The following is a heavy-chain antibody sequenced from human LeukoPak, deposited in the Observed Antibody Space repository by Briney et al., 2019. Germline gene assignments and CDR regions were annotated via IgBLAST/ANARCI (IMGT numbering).Heavy chain of an antibody. J-gene: IGHJ4*02. D-gene: IGHD3-10*01. Sequence: SVKVSCKASGGTFSSYAISWVRQAPGQGLEWMGGIIPIFGTANYAQKFQGRVTITADESTSTAYMELSSLRSEGTAVYYCARARIGGSGSYLIDYWGQGTLVTVSS. CDR3: ARARIGGSGSYLIDY. CDR2: IIPIFGTA. CDR1: GGTFSSYA. V-gene: IGHV1-69*13.